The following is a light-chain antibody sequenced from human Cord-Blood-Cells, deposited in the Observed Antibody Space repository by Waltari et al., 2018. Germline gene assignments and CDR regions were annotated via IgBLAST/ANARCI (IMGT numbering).Light chain of an antibody. J-gene: IGKJ1*01. CDR3: QQYYSTPRT. CDR2: WAS. CDR1: PSVLYSSNNKNY. V-gene: IGKV4-1*01. Sequence: DIVITPSPDSLAVSLGERAHINCKSSPSVLYSSNNKNYLAWYQQKPGQPPKLLIYWASTRESGVPDRFSGSGSGTDFTLTISSLQAEDVAVYYCQQYYSTPRTFGQGTKVEIK.